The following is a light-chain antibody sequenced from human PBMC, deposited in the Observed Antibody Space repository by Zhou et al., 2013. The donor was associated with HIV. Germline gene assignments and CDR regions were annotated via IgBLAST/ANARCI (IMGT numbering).Light chain of an antibody. CDR3: QQLNSYLMYT. J-gene: IGKJ2*01. CDR2: AAS. Sequence: DIQLTQSPSFLSASVGDRVTITCRASQGISSYLAWYQQKPGKAPKLLIYAASTLQSGVPSRFSGSGSGTEFTLTISSLQPEDFATYYCQQLNSYLMYTFGQGTQLEIK. V-gene: IGKV1-9*01. CDR1: QGISSY.